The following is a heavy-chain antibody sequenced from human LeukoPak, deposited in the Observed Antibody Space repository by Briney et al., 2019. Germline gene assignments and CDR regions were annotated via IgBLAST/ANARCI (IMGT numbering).Heavy chain of an antibody. CDR2: INTNTGNP. J-gene: IGHJ3*01. CDR1: GYTFTNYA. CDR3: ARDHVKLGSSFHPFDAFDV. Sequence: ASVKVSCKASGYTFTNYAMNWVRQAPGQGLEWMGWINTNTGNPTYAQGLTGRFVFSLDTSVSTAYLQISSLKAEDTAVYYCARDHVKLGSSFHPFDAFDVWGQGTLVTVSS. D-gene: IGHD2-2*01. V-gene: IGHV7-4-1*02.